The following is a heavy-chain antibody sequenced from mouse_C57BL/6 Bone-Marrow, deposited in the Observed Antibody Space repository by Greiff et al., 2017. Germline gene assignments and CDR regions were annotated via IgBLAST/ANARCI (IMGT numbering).Heavy chain of an antibody. CDR2: IHPNSGSA. CDR3: ARLGGYVFFDY. Sequence: QVQLQQSGAELVKPGASVKLSCKASGYTFTSYWMHWVKQRPGQGLEWIGMIHPNSGSANYNEKFKSKATLTVDKSSSTAYMQLSSLTSEDSAVYYCARLGGYVFFDYWGQGTTLTVSS. J-gene: IGHJ2*01. V-gene: IGHV1-64*01. CDR1: GYTFTSYW.